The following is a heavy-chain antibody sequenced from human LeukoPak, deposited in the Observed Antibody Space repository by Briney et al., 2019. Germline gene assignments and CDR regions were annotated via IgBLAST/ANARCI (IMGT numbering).Heavy chain of an antibody. D-gene: IGHD1-26*01. Sequence: GGSLRLSCAASGFTFSSYEMNWVRQAPGKGLEWGSYISSSGSTIYYADSVKGRFPISRDNATTSLYLQMNSLRAEDTAVYYCARDKGGWFDPWGQGTLVTVSS. J-gene: IGHJ5*02. CDR2: ISSSGSTI. CDR1: GFTFSSYE. V-gene: IGHV3-48*03. CDR3: ARDKGGWFDP.